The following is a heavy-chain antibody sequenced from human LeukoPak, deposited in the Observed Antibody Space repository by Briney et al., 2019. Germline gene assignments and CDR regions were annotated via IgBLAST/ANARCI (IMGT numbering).Heavy chain of an antibody. J-gene: IGHJ4*02. V-gene: IGHV3-23*01. CDR3: AKRAYYYDSSGYYGYFDY. D-gene: IGHD3-22*01. CDR1: GFTFSSYA. CDR2: ISGSGGST. Sequence: SGGSLRLSCAASGFTFSSYAMSWVRQAPGKGLEWVSAISGSGGSTYYADSVKGRFTISRDNSKNTLYLQMNSLRAEDTAVYYCAKRAYYYDSSGYYGYFDYWGQGTLVTVSS.